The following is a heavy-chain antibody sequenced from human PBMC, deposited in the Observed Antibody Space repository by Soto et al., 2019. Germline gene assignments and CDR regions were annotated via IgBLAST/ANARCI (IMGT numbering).Heavy chain of an antibody. CDR2: ISGSGGRT. V-gene: IGHV3-23*01. CDR3: AKGGYYSLFDI. CDR1: GFPFSSYA. Sequence: GGSLRLSCVASGFPFSSYAMGWVRQTPGKGLEWVSGISGSGGRTYYADSVKGRFTISRDNSNNTLSLQMHILRVEDTAVYFCAKGGYYSLFDIWGQGTMVTVSS. D-gene: IGHD3-10*01. J-gene: IGHJ3*02.